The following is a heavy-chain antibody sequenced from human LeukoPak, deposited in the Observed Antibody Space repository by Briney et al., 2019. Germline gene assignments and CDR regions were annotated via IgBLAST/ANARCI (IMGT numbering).Heavy chain of an antibody. J-gene: IGHJ4*02. CDR2: INHSGST. D-gene: IGHD5-12*01. V-gene: IGHV4-34*01. CDR1: GGSFSGYY. Sequence: SETLSLTCAVYGGSFSGYYWSWIRQPPGKGLEWIGEINHSGSTNYNPSLKSRVTISVDTSKNQFSLKLSSVTAADTAVYYCARARGYSGYELIDYWGQGTLVTVSS. CDR3: ARARGYSGYELIDY.